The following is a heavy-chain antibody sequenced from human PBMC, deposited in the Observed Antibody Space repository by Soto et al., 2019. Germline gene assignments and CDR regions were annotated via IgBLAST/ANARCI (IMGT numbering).Heavy chain of an antibody. V-gene: IGHV3-9*01. Sequence: EVQLVESGGGLVQPGMSLRLSCAASGFTYDDHGMHWVRQAPGKGLEWVSGISWNGGIIGYVDSVKGRFTISRDNAKKSLYLQMNSLRVEDTALYYGAKDMSSGWPKYFDYWGQGTLVTVSS. J-gene: IGHJ4*02. CDR3: AKDMSSGWPKYFDY. D-gene: IGHD6-19*01. CDR1: GFTYDDHG. CDR2: ISWNGGII.